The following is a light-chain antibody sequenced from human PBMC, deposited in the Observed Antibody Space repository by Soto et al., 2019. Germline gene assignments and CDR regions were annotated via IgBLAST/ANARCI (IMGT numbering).Light chain of an antibody. V-gene: IGKV3-20*01. CDR2: GAS. J-gene: IGKJ1*01. Sequence: EVVLTQSPGTLSLSPGDRATLSCRASQSVSSSYLGWYQQKPGQAPRLLIYGASSRAAGIPDRFSGSGSGRDFTFTISRVEPDDFAVYYSPQYGMSPWTFGQGNKVEIK. CDR3: PQYGMSPWT. CDR1: QSVSSSY.